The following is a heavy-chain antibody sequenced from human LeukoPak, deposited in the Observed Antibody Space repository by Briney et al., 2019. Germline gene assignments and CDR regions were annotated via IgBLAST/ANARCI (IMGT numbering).Heavy chain of an antibody. CDR1: GFTVSSNY. J-gene: IGHJ4*02. CDR2: IYSGGST. V-gene: IGHV3-53*01. D-gene: IGHD1-20*01. Sequence: TGGSLRLSCAASGFTVSSNYMSWVRRAPGKGLEWVSVIYSGGSTYYADSVKGRFTISRDNSKNTLYLQMNSLRAEDTAVYYCAREGNWNYFDYWGQGTLVTVSS. CDR3: AREGNWNYFDY.